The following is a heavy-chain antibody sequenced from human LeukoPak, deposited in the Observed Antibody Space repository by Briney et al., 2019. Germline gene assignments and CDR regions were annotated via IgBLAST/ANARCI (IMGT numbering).Heavy chain of an antibody. J-gene: IGHJ4*02. CDR1: GFTFSSYS. CDR2: ISSSSSYI. Sequence: GGSLRLSCAASGFTFSSYSMNWVRQAPGKGLEWVSSISSSSSYIYYADSVKSRFTISRDNAKNSLYLQMNSLRAEDTAVYYCASEGRDGYNDPSDYWGQGTLVTVSS. CDR3: ASEGRDGYNDPSDY. V-gene: IGHV3-21*01. D-gene: IGHD5-24*01.